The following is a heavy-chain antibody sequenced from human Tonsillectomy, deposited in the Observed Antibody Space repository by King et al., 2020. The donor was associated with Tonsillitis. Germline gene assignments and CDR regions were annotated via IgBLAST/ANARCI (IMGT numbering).Heavy chain of an antibody. Sequence: VQLVESGEALVQPGGSLQLSCRASGFTLDNYYMSWVRQAPGKGLEWVAHIKRDPRQRYYADSVKGRFTISRNDGLNSVYLQMNSLRVEDTAVYYCARDVDPGDFYYYGLDVWGRGTMVTVSS. V-gene: IGHV3-7*01. J-gene: IGHJ6*02. CDR2: IKRDPRQR. CDR3: ARDVDPGDFYYYGLDV. CDR1: GFTLDNYY. D-gene: IGHD3-9*01.